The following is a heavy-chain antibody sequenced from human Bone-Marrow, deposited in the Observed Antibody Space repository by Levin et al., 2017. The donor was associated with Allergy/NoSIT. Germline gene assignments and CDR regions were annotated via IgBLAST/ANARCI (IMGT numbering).Heavy chain of an antibody. CDR3: ASCATTLVWFDP. Sequence: ASETLSLTCTVSGVSVSSGRSYWSWIRQSPGKGLEWIGYIYHTGSGNTNYNPSLKSRISISVDTSKNQFSLELRSVTAADTAVYYCASCATTLVWFDPWGPGTLVTVSS. CDR2: IYHTGSGNT. J-gene: IGHJ5*02. D-gene: IGHD6-13*01. CDR1: GVSVSSGRSY. V-gene: IGHV4-61*01.